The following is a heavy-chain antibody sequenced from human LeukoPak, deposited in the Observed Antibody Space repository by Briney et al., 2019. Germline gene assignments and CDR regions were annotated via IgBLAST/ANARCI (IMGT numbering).Heavy chain of an antibody. Sequence: PGGSLRLCSAASGFSFNTYWMYWVRQVPEKGLVWVSRIKTDGSSTSYADSVKGRFTISRDNAKNTLYLQMNSLRAEDTAVYYCTTLYSGAMDYWGQGTLVTVSS. D-gene: IGHD1-26*01. CDR3: TTLYSGAMDY. J-gene: IGHJ4*02. CDR2: IKTDGSST. V-gene: IGHV3-74*01. CDR1: GFSFNTYW.